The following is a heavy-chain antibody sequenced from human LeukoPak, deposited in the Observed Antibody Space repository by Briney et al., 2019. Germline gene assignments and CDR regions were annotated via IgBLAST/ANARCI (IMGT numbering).Heavy chain of an antibody. D-gene: IGHD6-19*01. Sequence: ASVKVSCKASGYTFTSYGISWVRQAPGQGLGWMGWVSAYNRNTNYAQKLQGRVTMTTDTSTSTAYMELRSLRSDDTAVYYCARVGAVAGHRWSDEYWGQGTLVTVSS. CDR3: ARVGAVAGHRWSDEY. CDR1: GYTFTSYG. CDR2: VSAYNRNT. V-gene: IGHV1-18*01. J-gene: IGHJ4*02.